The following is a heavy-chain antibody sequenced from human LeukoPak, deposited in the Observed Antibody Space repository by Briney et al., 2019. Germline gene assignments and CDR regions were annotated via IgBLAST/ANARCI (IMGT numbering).Heavy chain of an antibody. J-gene: IGHJ4*02. CDR2: IKSKTDGGAT. CDR3: TTTPLPLAYCSGGSCYYNTDY. D-gene: IGHD2-15*01. CDR1: GFTFSNAW. Sequence: PGGSLRLSCAASGFTFSNAWMSWVRQAPGKGLEWVGRIKSKTDGGATDYAAPVKGRFTISRDDSKNTLYLQMNSLKTEDTAVYYCTTTPLPLAYCSGGSCYYNTDYWGQGTLVTVSS. V-gene: IGHV3-15*01.